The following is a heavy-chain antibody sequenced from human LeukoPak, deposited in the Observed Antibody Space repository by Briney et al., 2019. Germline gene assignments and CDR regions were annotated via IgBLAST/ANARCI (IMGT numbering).Heavy chain of an antibody. D-gene: IGHD3-3*01. V-gene: IGHV3-23*01. CDR3: AKDQISSHYDFWSGYSNYFDY. J-gene: IGHJ4*02. CDR2: ISGSGGST. Sequence: GGSLRLSCAASGFTFSSYAMSWVRQAPGKGLEWVSAISGSGGSTYYADSVKGRVTNSRDNSKNTLYLQMNSLRADDTAVYYCAKDQISSHYDFWSGYSNYFDYWGQGTLVTVSS. CDR1: GFTFSSYA.